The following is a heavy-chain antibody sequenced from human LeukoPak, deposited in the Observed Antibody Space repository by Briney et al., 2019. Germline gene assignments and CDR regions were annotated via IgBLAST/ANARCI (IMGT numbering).Heavy chain of an antibody. V-gene: IGHV1-69*06. CDR1: EGTFSIYA. CDR2: IIPIFGTA. J-gene: IGHJ4*02. D-gene: IGHD3-22*01. CDR3: ARGRRDYYDSSGYYFDY. Sequence: ASVRVSCKASEGTFSIYAISWVRQAPGQGVEWMGGIIPIFGTANYAQKLQGRVTITADKATSTAYMELSSLRSEDTAVYYCARGRRDYYDSSGYYFDYWGQGTLVTVSS.